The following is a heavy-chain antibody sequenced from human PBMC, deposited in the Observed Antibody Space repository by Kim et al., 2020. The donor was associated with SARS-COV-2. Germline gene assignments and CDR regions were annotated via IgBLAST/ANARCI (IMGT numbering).Heavy chain of an antibody. J-gene: IGHJ4*02. V-gene: IGHV4-31*03. CDR2: IYYSGST. CDR1: GGSISSGGYY. CDR3: ARGVRDCSGGSCYRPGDY. Sequence: SETLSLTCTVSGGSISSGGYYWSWIRQHPGKGLEWIGYIYYSGSTYYNPSLKSRVTLSVDTSKNQFSLKLSSVTAADTAVYYCARGVRDCSGGSCYRPGDYWGQGTLVTVSS. D-gene: IGHD2-15*01.